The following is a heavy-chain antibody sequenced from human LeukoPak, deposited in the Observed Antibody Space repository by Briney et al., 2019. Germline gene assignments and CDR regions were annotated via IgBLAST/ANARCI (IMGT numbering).Heavy chain of an antibody. Sequence: HGGSIRLSCTASGFTFRTHTMNWVRQAPGKGLEWVSCISSSSSDISYADSVKGRYTISRDNAKNSLYLHMSSLRAEDTAVYYCARVPGGLEWADFDYWGQGTLVTVAS. D-gene: IGHD3-3*01. J-gene: IGHJ4*02. CDR3: ARVPGGLEWADFDY. V-gene: IGHV3-21*01. CDR2: ISSSSSDI. CDR1: GFTFRTHT.